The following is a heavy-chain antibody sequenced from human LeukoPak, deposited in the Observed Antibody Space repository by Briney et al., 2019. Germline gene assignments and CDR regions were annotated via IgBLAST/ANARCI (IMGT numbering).Heavy chain of an antibody. Sequence: GGSLRLACAPSGFTVCTYYVHWVRQAPGEGPQWIAYFGISGTIYYADSVRGRFPISRDSAKNSLHLEMNSLRVDDPRIFYCAAYGFYALWGQGTPVTVSS. CDR2: FGISGTI. V-gene: IGHV3-69-1*01. CDR3: AAYGFYAL. CDR1: GFTVCTYY. D-gene: IGHD2/OR15-2a*01. J-gene: IGHJ4*02.